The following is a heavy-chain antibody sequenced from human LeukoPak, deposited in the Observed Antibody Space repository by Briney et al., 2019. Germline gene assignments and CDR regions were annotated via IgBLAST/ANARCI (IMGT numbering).Heavy chain of an antibody. CDR2: IWYDGSNK. CDR1: GFTFSSYG. D-gene: IGHD2-2*01. V-gene: IGHV3-33*01. Sequence: GGSLRLSCAASGFTFSSYGMHWVHQAPGKGLEWVAVIWYDGSNKYYADSVKGRFTISRDNSKNTLYLQMNSLRAEDTAVYYCARDSGSSTSCYLYWGQGTLVTVSS. J-gene: IGHJ4*02. CDR3: ARDSGSSTSCYLY.